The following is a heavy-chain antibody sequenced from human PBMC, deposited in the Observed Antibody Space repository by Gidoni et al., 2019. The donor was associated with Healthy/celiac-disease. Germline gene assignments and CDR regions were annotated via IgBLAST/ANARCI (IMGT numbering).Heavy chain of an antibody. V-gene: IGHV3-49*03. J-gene: IGHJ4*02. CDR1: GFTFGDYA. CDR3: TRDAFPDYDILTGYYRGDY. CDR2: IRSKAYGGTT. Sequence: EVQLVESGGGLVQPGRSLRLSCTASGFTFGDYAMSWFRQAPGKGLEWVGFIRSKAYGGTTEYAASVKGRFTISRDDSKSIAYLQMNSLKTEDTAVYYCTRDAFPDYDILTGYYRGDYWGQGTLVTVSS. D-gene: IGHD3-9*01.